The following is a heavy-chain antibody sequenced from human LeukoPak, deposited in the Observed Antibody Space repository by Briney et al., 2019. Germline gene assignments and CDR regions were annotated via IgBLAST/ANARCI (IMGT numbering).Heavy chain of an antibody. CDR3: ARSRGYFDY. CDR2: IYYSGST. D-gene: IGHD6-13*01. Sequence: SETLSLTCTVSGGSISSSSYYWGWIRQPPGKGLEWIGSIYYSGSTYYNPSLKSRVTISVDTSKNQFSLKLSSVTAADTALYYCARSRGYFDYWGQGTLVTVSS. CDR1: GGSISSSSYY. V-gene: IGHV4-39*07. J-gene: IGHJ4*02.